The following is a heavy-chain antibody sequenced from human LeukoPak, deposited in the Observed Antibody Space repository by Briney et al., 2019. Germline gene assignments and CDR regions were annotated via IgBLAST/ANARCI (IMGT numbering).Heavy chain of an antibody. CDR2: IYRGEKT. V-gene: IGHV3-66*01. J-gene: IGHJ4*02. CDR1: GFGVSGNY. D-gene: IGHD2-21*02. Sequence: GSLRLSCEASGFGVSGNYINWVRQAPGKGLEWVSVIYRGEKTYYADSVKGRFNISRDSSKNTVFLQMNSLRAEDTAIYYCARSDGGVLYCGEDCYLDLWGQGTLVTVSS. CDR3: ARSDGGVLYCGEDCYLDL.